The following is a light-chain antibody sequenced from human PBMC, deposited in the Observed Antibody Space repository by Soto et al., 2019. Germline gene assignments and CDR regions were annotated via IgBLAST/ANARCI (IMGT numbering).Light chain of an antibody. Sequence: ETVLTQSPATLSLSPGERATLSCRASQSVSSYLAWYQQKPGQAPRLLIYDASNRATGIPARFSGSGSGTDFTLTISRLEPEDFAVYYCQQRSNWITFGGGTKVEIK. V-gene: IGKV3-11*01. CDR3: QQRSNWIT. CDR2: DAS. J-gene: IGKJ4*01. CDR1: QSVSSY.